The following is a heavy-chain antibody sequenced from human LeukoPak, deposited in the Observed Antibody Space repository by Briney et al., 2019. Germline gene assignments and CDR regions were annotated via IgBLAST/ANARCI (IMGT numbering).Heavy chain of an antibody. V-gene: IGHV1-2*02. J-gene: IGHJ5*02. CDR3: ARVTMVRGAYPST. Sequence: ASVKVSCKASGYXFTGYYIHWVRQAPGQGLEWMGWINPNSGGTNYAQKFQGRVTMTRDTSISTAYMELSRLRSDDTAVYYCARVTMVRGAYPSTWGQGTLVTVSS. CDR1: GYXFTGYY. CDR2: INPNSGGT. D-gene: IGHD3-10*01.